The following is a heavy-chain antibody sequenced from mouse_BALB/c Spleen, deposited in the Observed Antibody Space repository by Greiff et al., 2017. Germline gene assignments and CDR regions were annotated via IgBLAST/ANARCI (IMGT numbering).Heavy chain of an antibody. D-gene: IGHD2-4*01. CDR2: ISDGGSYT. V-gene: IGHV5-4*02. Sequence: EVKLMESGGGLVKPGGSLKLSCAASGFTFSDYYMYWVRQTPEKRLEWVATISDGGSYTYYPDSVKGRFTISRDNAKNNLYLQMSSLKSEDTAMYYCARAYYDYDYYAMDYWGQGTSVTVSS. CDR3: ARAYYDYDYYAMDY. CDR1: GFTFSDYY. J-gene: IGHJ4*01.